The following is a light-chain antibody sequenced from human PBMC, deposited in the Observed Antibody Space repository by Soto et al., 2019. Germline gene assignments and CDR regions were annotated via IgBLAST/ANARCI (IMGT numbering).Light chain of an antibody. CDR2: DAS. V-gene: IGKV3-11*01. CDR3: QKSNSAPRT. Sequence: DIVLTQSPATLSLSPGERATLSCRASQSFSSYLAWYQQKPGQAPRLLIYDASNRATGIPARFSGSGSGTDFTLTISSLEPEDVATYYCQKSNSAPRTFGQGTKVEIK. CDR1: QSFSSY. J-gene: IGKJ1*01.